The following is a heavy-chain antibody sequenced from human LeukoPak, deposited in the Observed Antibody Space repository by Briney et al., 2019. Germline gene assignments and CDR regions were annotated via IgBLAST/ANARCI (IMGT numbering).Heavy chain of an antibody. CDR2: ISGSGGST. D-gene: IGHD4-17*01. Sequence: GESLKISCAASGFTFSSYAMSWVRQAPGKGLEWVSAISGSGGSTYYADSVKGRFTISRDNSKNTLYLQMNSLRAEDTAVYYCASTYDYGEDYYYYGMDVWGQGTTVTVSS. V-gene: IGHV3-23*01. CDR3: ASTYDYGEDYYYYGMDV. CDR1: GFTFSSYA. J-gene: IGHJ6*02.